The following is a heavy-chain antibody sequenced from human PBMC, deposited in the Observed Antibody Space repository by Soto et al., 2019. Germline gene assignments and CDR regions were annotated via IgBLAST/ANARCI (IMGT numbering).Heavy chain of an antibody. CDR1: GFTFSSYA. V-gene: IGHV3-30*04. CDR2: ISYDGSNK. D-gene: IGHD7-27*01. Sequence: GGSLRLSCAASGFTFSSYAMHWVRQAPGKGLEWAAVISYDGSNKYYADSVKGRFTISRDNSKNTLYLQMNSLRAEDTTVYYCARVGQTGDPDYYFDYWGQGTLVTVSS. CDR3: ARVGQTGDPDYYFDY. J-gene: IGHJ4*02.